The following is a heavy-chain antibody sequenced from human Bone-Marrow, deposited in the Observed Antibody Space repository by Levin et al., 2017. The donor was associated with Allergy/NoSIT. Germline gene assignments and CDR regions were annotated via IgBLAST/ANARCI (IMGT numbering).Heavy chain of an antibody. CDR3: AKDARDTAMFLSLPKNYYYYMDV. V-gene: IGHV3-30*18. J-gene: IGHJ6*03. CDR2: ISYDGSNK. CDR1: GFTFSSYG. D-gene: IGHD5-18*01. Sequence: PGGSLRLSCAASGFTFSSYGMHWVRQAPGKGLEWVAVISYDGSNKYYADSVKGRFTISRDNSKNTLYLQMNSLRAEDTAVYYCAKDARDTAMFLSLPKNYYYYMDVWGKGTTVTVSS.